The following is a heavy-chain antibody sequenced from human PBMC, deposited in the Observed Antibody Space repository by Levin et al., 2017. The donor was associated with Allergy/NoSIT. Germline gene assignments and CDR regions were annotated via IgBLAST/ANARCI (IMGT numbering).Heavy chain of an antibody. CDR2: ISSSDSTI. V-gene: IGHV3-11*01. CDR3: ASDYIWGNYRYRAFDI. Sequence: PGGSLRLSCAASGFTFSDYYMSWIRQAPGKGLEWVSYISSSDSTIYYADSVKGRFTISRDNAKNSLYLQMNSLRAEDTAVYYCASDYIWGNYRYRAFDIWGQGTMVTVSS. J-gene: IGHJ3*02. D-gene: IGHD3-16*02. CDR1: GFTFSDYY.